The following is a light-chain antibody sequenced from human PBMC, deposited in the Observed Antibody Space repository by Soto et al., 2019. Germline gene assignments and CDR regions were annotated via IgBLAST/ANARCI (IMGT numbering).Light chain of an antibody. CDR2: RTS. J-gene: IGKJ4*01. Sequence: TVLAQSPATLSLSPGERATLSCRASQRVSSYLAWYQQKPGQAPRLLMFRTSSRATGFPARFSGSGSGTEFNLTISSLQSEDFGVYYCQQYNNWPRATFGGGTKVDIK. V-gene: IGKV3-15*01. CDR1: QRVSSY. CDR3: QQYNNWPRAT.